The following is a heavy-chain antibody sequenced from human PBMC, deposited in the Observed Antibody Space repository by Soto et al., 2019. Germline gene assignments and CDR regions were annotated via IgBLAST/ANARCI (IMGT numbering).Heavy chain of an antibody. D-gene: IGHD3-22*01. Sequence: EVQLVESGGGLIQPGGSLRVSCAASGFTVSRSYMSWVRQAPGKGLEWVSVIYSGGSTNYADSVKGRFTISRDNSKNTLYLQMNSLRVEDPAVYYCARDTYYYDSSGQPYWGQGTLVTVSS. CDR2: IYSGGST. J-gene: IGHJ4*02. CDR1: GFTVSRSY. CDR3: ARDTYYYDSSGQPY. V-gene: IGHV3-53*01.